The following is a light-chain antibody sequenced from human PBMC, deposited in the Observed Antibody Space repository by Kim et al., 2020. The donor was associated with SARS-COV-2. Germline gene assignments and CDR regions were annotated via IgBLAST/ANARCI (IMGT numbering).Light chain of an antibody. Sequence: SSLSAAVGDRVTITCRASQGISRSLAWYQQKPGKPPKLLIYDGSSLESGVPSRFSGSASGTDFTLTISSLQPEDFATYYCQQFNNFFGQGTKLEI. V-gene: IGKV1D-13*01. CDR2: DGS. CDR1: QGISRS. J-gene: IGKJ2*01. CDR3: QQFNNF.